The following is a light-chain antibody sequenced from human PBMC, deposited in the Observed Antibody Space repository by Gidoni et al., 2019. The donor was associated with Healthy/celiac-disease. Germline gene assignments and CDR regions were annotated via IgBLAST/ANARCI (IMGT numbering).Light chain of an antibody. J-gene: IGLJ2*01. CDR1: SSNIGSNT. V-gene: IGLV1-44*01. CDR2: SNN. CDR3: AAWDDSLNGVV. Sequence: QSVLTQPPSASGTPGQGVTISCSGSSSNIGSNTVNWYQQLPGTGPKLLIYSNNQRPSGVPDRFSGSKSGTSAALAISGLQSEDEADYYCAAWDDSLNGVVFGGGTKLTVL.